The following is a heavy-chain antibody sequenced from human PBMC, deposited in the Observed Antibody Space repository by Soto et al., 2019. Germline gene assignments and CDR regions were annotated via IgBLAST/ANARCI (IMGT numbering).Heavy chain of an antibody. J-gene: IGHJ4*02. V-gene: IGHV5-10-1*03. Sequence: EVQLVQSGAEVKKSGESLRISCKVSGYSFASQWISWVRQVPGKGQEWMGRIDLSESYTTYNPSFQGYVTFSADKSITTAYLQWRSLEASDTATYYCATQGLTTYYFGYWGQGTLVTVSS. CDR3: ATQGLTTYYFGY. CDR1: GYSFASQW. CDR2: IDLSESYT.